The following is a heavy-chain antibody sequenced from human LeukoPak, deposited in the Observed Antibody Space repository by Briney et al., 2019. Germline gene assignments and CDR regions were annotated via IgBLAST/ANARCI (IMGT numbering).Heavy chain of an antibody. CDR2: IHYTGST. CDR3: ARLPTGYPNWFDT. J-gene: IGHJ5*02. Sequence: SETLSLTCTVSGGSISSSSYYWGWIRQPPGKGLEWIAAIHYTGSTYYNPSFMSRVTISVDTSKNQFSLKLNSLTATDTAVYYCARLPTGYPNWFDTWGQGILVTVSS. CDR1: GGSISSSSYY. D-gene: IGHD5-18*01. V-gene: IGHV4-39*01.